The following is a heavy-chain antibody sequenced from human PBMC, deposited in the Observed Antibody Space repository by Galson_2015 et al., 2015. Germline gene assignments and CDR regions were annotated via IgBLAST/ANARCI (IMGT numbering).Heavy chain of an antibody. CDR1: GYTFTTSG. CDR2: ISVDNGNT. D-gene: IGHD6-19*01. Sequence: SVKVSCKASGYTFTTSGISWVRQAPGQGLEWMGWISVDNGNTNYAQKLQGRVTMTTDTSTSTAYMELRSLKSDDTAVYYCARVVRVGYSSGWNDYWGQGTLVTASS. CDR3: ARVVRVGYSSGWNDY. V-gene: IGHV1-18*01. J-gene: IGHJ4*02.